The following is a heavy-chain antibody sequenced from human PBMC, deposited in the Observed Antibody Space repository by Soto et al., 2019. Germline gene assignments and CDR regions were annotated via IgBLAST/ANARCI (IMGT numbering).Heavy chain of an antibody. CDR1: GGTFSSYA. CDR2: IIPIFGTA. CDR3: AKSMVRGVDFDY. D-gene: IGHD3-10*01. J-gene: IGHJ4*02. V-gene: IGHV1-69*06. Sequence: SVKVSCKASGGTFSSYAISWVRQAPGQGLEWMGGIIPIFGTANYAQKFQGRVTITADKSTSTAYMELSSLRSEDTAVYYCAKSMVRGVDFDYWGQGTLVTVS.